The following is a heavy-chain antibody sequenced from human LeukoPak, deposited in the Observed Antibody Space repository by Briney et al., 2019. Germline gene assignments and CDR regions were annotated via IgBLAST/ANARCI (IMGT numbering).Heavy chain of an antibody. CDR3: ARDSVHSYGGPYWFDP. CDR2: IYYSGST. V-gene: IGHV4-59*12. D-gene: IGHD5-18*01. Sequence: SETLSLTCTVSGDSISSYYWSWIRQPPGKGLEWIGYIYYSGSTNYNPSLKSRVTISVDTSKNQFSLKLSSVTAADTAVYYCARDSVHSYGGPYWFDPWGQGTLVTVSS. J-gene: IGHJ5*02. CDR1: GDSISSYY.